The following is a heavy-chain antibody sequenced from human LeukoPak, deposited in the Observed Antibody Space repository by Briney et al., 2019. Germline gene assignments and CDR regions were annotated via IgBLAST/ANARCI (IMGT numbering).Heavy chain of an antibody. D-gene: IGHD3-10*01. Sequence: GGSLRLSCAASGFTFSSYAMHWVRQAPGKGLEWVAVISYDGSNKYYADSVKGRFTISRDNSKNTLYLQMNSLRAEDTAVYYCARGRYYYGSGTSMDVWGQGTTVTVSS. CDR1: GFTFSSYA. V-gene: IGHV3-30-3*01. CDR3: ARGRYYYGSGTSMDV. J-gene: IGHJ6*02. CDR2: ISYDGSNK.